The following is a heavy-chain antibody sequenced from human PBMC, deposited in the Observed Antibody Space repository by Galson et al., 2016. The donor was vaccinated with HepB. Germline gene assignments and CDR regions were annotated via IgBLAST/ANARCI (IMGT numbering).Heavy chain of an antibody. CDR1: GYSLSKLS. D-gene: IGHD1-26*01. CDR3: ATIVGGTGGGFDY. V-gene: IGHV1-24*01. Sequence: SVKVSCKVSGYSLSKLSMHWVRQAPGKGLEWMARFDPEDGERVYTQSFQGRVTMTEDSSADTAYMELSSLRSEDTAVYYCATIVGGTGGGFDYWGQGTLVTVSS. J-gene: IGHJ4*02. CDR2: FDPEDGER.